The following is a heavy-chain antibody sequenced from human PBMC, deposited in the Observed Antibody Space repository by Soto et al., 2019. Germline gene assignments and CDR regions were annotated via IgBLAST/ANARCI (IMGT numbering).Heavy chain of an antibody. CDR2: INSDGSSK. J-gene: IGHJ4*02. V-gene: IGHV3-74*01. CDR3: ARGWLEYYFDY. D-gene: IGHD6-19*01. CDR1: GXTFSIYC. Sequence: GSLRLSCAASGXTFSIYCMHWVRQAPGKGLVWVSRINSDGSSKSYADSVKGRFTISRENAKNTLYLQMNSMRAEDTAVYYCARGWLEYYFDYWGQGTLGTVS.